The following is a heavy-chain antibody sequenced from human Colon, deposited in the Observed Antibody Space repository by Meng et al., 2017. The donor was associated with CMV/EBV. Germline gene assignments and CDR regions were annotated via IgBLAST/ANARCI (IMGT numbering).Heavy chain of an antibody. CDR1: GGSISSSSLY. CDR2: IHYSGNT. D-gene: IGHD6-19*01. J-gene: IGHJ4*02. Sequence: SETLSLTCAVSGGSISSSSLYWGWIRQSPGRGLEWIGSIHYSGNTYRNPSLWGRVSMSVDTSKNQFSLNLSSVTAADTSIYYCARPSDNGWYYFDSWGQGTLVIVSS. V-gene: IGHV4-39*01. CDR3: ARPSDNGWYYFDS.